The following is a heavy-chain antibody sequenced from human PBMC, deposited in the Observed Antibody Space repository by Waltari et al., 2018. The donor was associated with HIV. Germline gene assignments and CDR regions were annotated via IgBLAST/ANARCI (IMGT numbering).Heavy chain of an antibody. V-gene: IGHV4-34*01. Sequence: QVQLQQWGAGLLKPSETLSLTCAVYGVSFSGSYWTWIRQPPGKGLKWIGEINHSGSTNYNPSLKSRVTISGDTSKNQFSLKLRSVTAADTAVYYCARGREGSYYGSGSYYKDWYFDLWGRGTLVTVSS. D-gene: IGHD3-10*01. CDR1: GVSFSGSY. CDR3: ARGREGSYYGSGSYYKDWYFDL. J-gene: IGHJ2*01. CDR2: INHSGST.